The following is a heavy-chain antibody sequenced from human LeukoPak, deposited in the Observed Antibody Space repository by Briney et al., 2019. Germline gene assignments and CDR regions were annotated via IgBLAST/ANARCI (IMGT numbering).Heavy chain of an antibody. CDR3: ARYSGSYFYFDY. J-gene: IGHJ4*02. CDR2: IKQDGSEK. Sequence: GGSLRLSCAASGFTFSSYWMTWVRQAPGKGLEWVANIKQDGSEKYYVDSVKGRFTISRDNAKNSLYLQMNSLRVEDTAVYYCARYSGSYFYFDYWGQGTLVTVSS. V-gene: IGHV3-7*01. D-gene: IGHD1-26*01. CDR1: GFTFSSYW.